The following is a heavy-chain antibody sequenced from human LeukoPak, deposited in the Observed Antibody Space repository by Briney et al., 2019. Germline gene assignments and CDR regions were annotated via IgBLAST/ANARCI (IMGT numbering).Heavy chain of an antibody. CDR3: ARLGFVVPAVIFDY. CDR1: GFTVSSNY. D-gene: IGHD2-2*02. Sequence: GGSLRLSCAASGFTVSSNYMSWVRQAPGKGLEWVSVIYIGGSTYYADSVKGRFTISRDISKNTQYLQMNSLRAEDTAMYYCARLGFVVPAVIFDYWGQGTLVTVSS. CDR2: IYIGGST. V-gene: IGHV3-53*01. J-gene: IGHJ4*02.